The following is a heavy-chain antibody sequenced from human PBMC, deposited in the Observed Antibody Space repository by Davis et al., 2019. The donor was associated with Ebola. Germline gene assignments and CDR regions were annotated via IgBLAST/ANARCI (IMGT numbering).Heavy chain of an antibody. CDR2: ISYDGSNK. CDR3: AKGSTISGVGPGYYFDY. CDR1: GFTFSSYG. D-gene: IGHD3-3*01. J-gene: IGHJ4*02. Sequence: GESLKISCAASGFTFSSYGMHWVRQAPGKGLEWVAVISYDGSNKYYADSVKGRFTISRDNSKNTLYLQMNSLRAEDTAVYYCAKGSTISGVGPGYYFDYWGQGTLVTVSS. V-gene: IGHV3-30*18.